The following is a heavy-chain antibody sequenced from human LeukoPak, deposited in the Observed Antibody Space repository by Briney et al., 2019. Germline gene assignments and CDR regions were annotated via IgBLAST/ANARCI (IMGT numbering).Heavy chain of an antibody. Sequence: SETRSLTCTVSGGSISSYYWSWIRQPPGKGLEWIGYIYYSGSTNYNPSLKSRVTISVDTSKNQFSLKLSSVTAADTAVYYCAILAYYYDSSGYYPSGYWGQGTQVTVSS. CDR2: IYYSGST. J-gene: IGHJ4*02. D-gene: IGHD3-22*01. V-gene: IGHV4-59*08. CDR1: GGSISSYY. CDR3: AILAYYYDSSGYYPSGY.